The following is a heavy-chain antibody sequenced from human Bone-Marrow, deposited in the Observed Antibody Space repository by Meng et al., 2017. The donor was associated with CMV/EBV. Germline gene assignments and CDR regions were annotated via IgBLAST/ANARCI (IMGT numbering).Heavy chain of an antibody. CDR3: ASDGSYYYFDY. J-gene: IGHJ4*02. D-gene: IGHD1-26*01. CDR1: GFTFSSYT. Sequence: GESLKISCAASGFTFSSYTMNWVRQAPGKGLEWVSSISSSGSTIYYADSVKGRFTISRDNAKNSLYLQMNSLRAEDTAVYHCASDGSYYYFDYWGQGTLVTVSS. CDR2: ISSSGSTI. V-gene: IGHV3-48*04.